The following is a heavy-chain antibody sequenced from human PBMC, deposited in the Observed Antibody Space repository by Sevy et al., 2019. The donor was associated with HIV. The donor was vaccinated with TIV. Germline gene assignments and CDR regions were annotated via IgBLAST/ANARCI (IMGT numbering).Heavy chain of an antibody. J-gene: IGHJ6*03. CDR3: GRVYYDILTGPSDTYYYYMDV. CDR2: IKQDGSEK. CDR1: GFTFSSYW. D-gene: IGHD3-9*01. Sequence: GGSLRLSCAASGFTFSSYWMSWVRQAPGKGLEWVANIKQDGSEKYYVDSVKGRFTIPRDNAKNSLYLQMNSLRAEDTAVYYCGRVYYDILTGPSDTYYYYMDVWGKGTTVTVSS. V-gene: IGHV3-7*03.